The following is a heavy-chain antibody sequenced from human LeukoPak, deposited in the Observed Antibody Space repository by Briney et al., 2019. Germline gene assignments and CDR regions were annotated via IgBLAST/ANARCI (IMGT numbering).Heavy chain of an antibody. V-gene: IGHV1-46*01. CDR1: GYTFTSYY. D-gene: IGHD1-26*01. CDR3: ARDNSVGDNAWWFDP. CDR2: INPTGGTT. Sequence: ASVKVSCKASGYTFTSYYMHWVRQAPGQGLEWMGLINPTGGTTGYAQKFQGRVTMTRDMSTSTDYMELSSLRSEDTAIYYCARDNSVGDNAWWFDPWGQGTLVTVSS. J-gene: IGHJ5*02.